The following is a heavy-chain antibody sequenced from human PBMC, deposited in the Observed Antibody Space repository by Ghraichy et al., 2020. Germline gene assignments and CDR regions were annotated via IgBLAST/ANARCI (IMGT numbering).Heavy chain of an antibody. CDR1: GGSISSSSYY. V-gene: IGHV4-39*01. CDR3: ARHGASIAYLFDP. CDR2: IYYSGST. J-gene: IGHJ5*02. Sequence: TLSLTCTVSGGSISSSSYYWGWIRQPPGKGLEWIGSIYYSGSTYYNPSLKSRVTISVDTSKNQFSLKLSSVTAADTAVYYCARHGASIAYLFDPWGQGTLVTVSS. D-gene: IGHD6-6*01.